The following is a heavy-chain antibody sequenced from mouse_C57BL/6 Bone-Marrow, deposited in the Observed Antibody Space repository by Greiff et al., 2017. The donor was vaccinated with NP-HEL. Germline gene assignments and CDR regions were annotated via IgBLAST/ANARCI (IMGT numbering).Heavy chain of an antibody. V-gene: IGHV1-19*01. CDR3: ARRGYYGSPFDD. Sequence: EVQLQQSGPVLVKPGASVKMSCKASGYTFTDYYMNWVKQSHGKSLEWIGVINPYNGGTSYNQKFKGKATLTVDKSSSTAYMELNSLTSEDSAVYYCARRGYYGSPFDDWGHGTTRTVSS. CDR1: GYTFTDYY. D-gene: IGHD1-1*01. CDR2: INPYNGGT. J-gene: IGHJ2*01.